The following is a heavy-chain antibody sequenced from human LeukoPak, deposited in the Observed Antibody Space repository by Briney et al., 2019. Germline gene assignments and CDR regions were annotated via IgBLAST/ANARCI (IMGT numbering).Heavy chain of an antibody. Sequence: SETLSLTCTVSGGSISSHYWSWIRQPPGKGLEWIGYIYYSGSTNYNPSLKSRVTISVDTSKNQFSLKLSSVTAADTAVYYCARGQQHERYYYDSSGYYHTFDPWGQGTLVTVSS. J-gene: IGHJ5*02. CDR1: GGSISSHY. V-gene: IGHV4-59*11. D-gene: IGHD3-22*01. CDR3: ARGQQHERYYYDSSGYYHTFDP. CDR2: IYYSGST.